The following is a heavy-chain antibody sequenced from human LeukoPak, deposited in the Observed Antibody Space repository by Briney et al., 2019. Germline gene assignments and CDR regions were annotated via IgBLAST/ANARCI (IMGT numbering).Heavy chain of an antibody. CDR2: IKQDGRAK. D-gene: IGHD2-2*01. Sequence: PGGSLRLSCTASGFTFSDYWMTWVRQAPGKGLEWVANIKQDGRAKYYVDSVKGRFTISRDKAKNSLYLQMDSLRVEDTATYYCARWRGSTSERSDYWGQGTLVTVSS. J-gene: IGHJ4*02. CDR1: GFTFSDYW. V-gene: IGHV3-7*01. CDR3: ARWRGSTSERSDY.